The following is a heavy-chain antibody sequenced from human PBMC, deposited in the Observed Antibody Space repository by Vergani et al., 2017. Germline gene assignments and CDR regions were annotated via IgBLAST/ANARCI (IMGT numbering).Heavy chain of an antibody. CDR3: ARVNTETNGHLYYDYYMDV. Sequence: QVQLQQWGGGLLKPSETLSLTCVVNGGSFTSYHWTWIRQSPGEALEWVGDIDHTGRPDYNPSLKSRLTMSVDKSRNPFSLTLNSVTATDTAIYFCARVNTETNGHLYYDYYMDVWGQGTSVTV. D-gene: IGHD4-11*01. J-gene: IGHJ6*03. CDR2: IDHTGRP. V-gene: IGHV4-34*01. CDR1: GGSFTSYH.